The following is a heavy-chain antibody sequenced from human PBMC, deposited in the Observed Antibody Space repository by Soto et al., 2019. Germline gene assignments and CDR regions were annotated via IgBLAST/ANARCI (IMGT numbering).Heavy chain of an antibody. CDR1: GFTFGSYW. J-gene: IGHJ4*01. CDR3: ASDSGYGSGASVSHYLDD. D-gene: IGHD3-10*01. CDR2: RKMDASEK. V-gene: IGHV3-7*01. Sequence: EVQLVESGGGLVQPGGSLRLSCAASGFTFGSYWMSWVRQAPGKVLEWLATRKMDASEKKYVDSVKGRFTRSRDNAKNSLYLQMDSLRAEDTAVYYCASDSGYGSGASVSHYLDDWGHGTLVTVSS.